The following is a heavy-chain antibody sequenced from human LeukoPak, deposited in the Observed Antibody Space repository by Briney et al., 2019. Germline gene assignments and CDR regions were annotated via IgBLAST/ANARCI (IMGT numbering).Heavy chain of an antibody. CDR3: ARLEDFSSYPRFDY. D-gene: IGHD6-13*01. J-gene: IGHJ4*02. CDR2: FYPGDSDT. CDR1: EYKFTDNW. Sequence: GESLKISCTASEYKFTDNWIAWVRQMPGNGLEWMGLFYPGDSDTRYNPSFQGQVTMSGDKSTDTAYLQWTSVKASDSAMYYCARLEDFSSYPRFDYWGQGTLVTVSS. V-gene: IGHV5-51*01.